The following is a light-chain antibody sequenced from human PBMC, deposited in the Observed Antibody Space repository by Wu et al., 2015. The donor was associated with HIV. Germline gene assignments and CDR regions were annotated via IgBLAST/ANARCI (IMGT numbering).Light chain of an antibody. J-gene: IGKJ1*01. CDR3: QQYGSSPRT. CDR2: GAS. V-gene: IGKV3-20*01. CDR1: QSVSSSY. Sequence: VLTQSPGTLSLSPGERATLSCRASQSVSSSYLAWYQQKPGQAPRLLIYGASSRATGIPDRFSGSGSGTDFTLTISRLEPEDFAVYYCQQYGSSPRTFGQGTKVEIK.